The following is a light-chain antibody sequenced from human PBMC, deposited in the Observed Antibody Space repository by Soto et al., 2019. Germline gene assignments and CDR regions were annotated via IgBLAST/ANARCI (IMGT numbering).Light chain of an antibody. Sequence: QSVLTQPPSVSGAPGQRVTISCTGSSSNIGAGYVYWDQQLPGTAPKLLIYGNSNRPSGVPDRFSCDKSGTSASLAITGREAEAEADYYCQSYGSSLSGSVVGGGTELTVL. CDR2: GNS. CDR3: QSYGSSLSGSV. V-gene: IGLV1-40*01. CDR1: SSNIGAGY. J-gene: IGLJ3*02.